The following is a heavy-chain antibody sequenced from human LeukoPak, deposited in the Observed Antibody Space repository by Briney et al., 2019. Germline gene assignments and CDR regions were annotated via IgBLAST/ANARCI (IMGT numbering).Heavy chain of an antibody. V-gene: IGHV4-30-4*01. CDR1: GGSISSGDYY. J-gene: IGHJ4*02. D-gene: IGHD3-22*01. CDR3: ARVYYYDNSGYGKDYFDY. CDR2: IYYSGST. Sequence: PSETLSLTCTVSGGSISSGDYYWSWIRQPPGKGLEWIGYIYYSGSTYYNPSLKSRVTISVDTSKNQFSLRLSSVTAADTAVYYCARVYYYDNSGYGKDYFDYWGQGTLVTVSS.